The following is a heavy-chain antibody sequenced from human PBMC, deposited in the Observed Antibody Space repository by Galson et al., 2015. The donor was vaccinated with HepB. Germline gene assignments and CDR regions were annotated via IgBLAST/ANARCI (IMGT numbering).Heavy chain of an antibody. CDR2: ISAYNGNT. CDR3: ARDSPRGGSGSYYNAESFDY. D-gene: IGHD3-10*01. Sequence: SVKVSCKASGYTFTSYGISWVRQAPGQGLEWMGWISAYNGNTNYAQKLQGRVTMTTDTSTSTAYIELRSLRSDDTAVYYCARDSPRGGSGSYYNAESFDYWGQGTLVTVSS. CDR1: GYTFTSYG. J-gene: IGHJ4*02. V-gene: IGHV1-18*04.